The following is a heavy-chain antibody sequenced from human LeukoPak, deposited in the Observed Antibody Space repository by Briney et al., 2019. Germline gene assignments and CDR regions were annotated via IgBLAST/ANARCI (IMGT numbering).Heavy chain of an antibody. CDR2: IYISGST. CDR1: GGSISGSY. D-gene: IGHD6-13*01. J-gene: IGHJ4*02. Sequence: KTSETLSLTCTVSGGSISGSYWSWIRQPPGKGLEWIGYIYISGSTNYNPSLKSRVTLSVDTSKNQFSLNLSSVTAADTAVYYCARLYSSPWYGYYFDYWGQGTLVTVSS. V-gene: IGHV4-4*09. CDR3: ARLYSSPWYGYYFDY.